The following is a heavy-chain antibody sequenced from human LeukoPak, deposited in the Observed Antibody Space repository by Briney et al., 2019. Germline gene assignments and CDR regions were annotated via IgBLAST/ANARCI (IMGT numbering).Heavy chain of an antibody. CDR2: ISGDGGST. V-gene: IGHV3-43*02. D-gene: IGHD3-3*01. J-gene: IGHJ4*02. CDR1: GFTFDDYA. Sequence: GGSLRLSCAASGFTFDDYAMHWVRQAPGQGLAWVSLISGDGGSTYYAASVKGRFTISRDNSKNSLYLQMNSLRTEDTALYYCAKEGTYYDFWSGYHPYYFDYWGQGTLVTVSS. CDR3: AKEGTYYDFWSGYHPYYFDY.